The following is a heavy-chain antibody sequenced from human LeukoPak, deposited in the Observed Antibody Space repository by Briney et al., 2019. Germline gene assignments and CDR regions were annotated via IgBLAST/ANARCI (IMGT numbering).Heavy chain of an antibody. D-gene: IGHD4-17*01. V-gene: IGHV1-46*01. CDR3: ARDRGGDYGRGRYYYYYYMDV. CDR1: GYTFTSYY. Sequence: ASVKVSCKASGYTFTSYYMHWVRQAPGQGLEWMGIINPSGGSTSYARKFQGRVTMTRDTSTSTVYMELSSLRSEDTAVYYCARDRGGDYGRGRYYYYYYMDVWGKGTTVTVSS. J-gene: IGHJ6*03. CDR2: INPSGGST.